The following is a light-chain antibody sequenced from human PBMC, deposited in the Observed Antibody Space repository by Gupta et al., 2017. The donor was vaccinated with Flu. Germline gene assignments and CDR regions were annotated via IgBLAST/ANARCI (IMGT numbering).Light chain of an antibody. CDR2: EV. Sequence: QSALTQPPSVSGSPGQSITISCTGTSNDVGGYNYVSWYQQHPGKVPKLIIYEVTRRSAVAVRSSGSKSGNADSPTISVPGPEDEAEYYYYSDTNTDMVVFGGGTKVTVL. V-gene: IGLV2-14*01. CDR1: SNDVGGYNY. J-gene: IGLJ2*01. CDR3: YSDTNTDMVV.